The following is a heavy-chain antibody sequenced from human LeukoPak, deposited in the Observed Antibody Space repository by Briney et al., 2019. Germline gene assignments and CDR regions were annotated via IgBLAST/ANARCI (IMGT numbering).Heavy chain of an antibody. V-gene: IGHV3-64*01. CDR3: AKGGGAPTNYFDY. D-gene: IGHD1-1*01. J-gene: IGHJ4*02. CDR2: ISSNGGST. Sequence: GGSLRLSCAASGFTFSSYAMHWVRQAPGKGLEYVSAISSNGGSTYYANSVKGRFTISRDNSKNTLYLQMGSLRAEDMAVYYCAKGGGAPTNYFDYWGQGTLVTVSS. CDR1: GFTFSSYA.